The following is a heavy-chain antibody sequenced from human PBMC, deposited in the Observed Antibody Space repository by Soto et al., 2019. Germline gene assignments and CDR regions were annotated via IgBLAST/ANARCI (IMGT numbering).Heavy chain of an antibody. V-gene: IGHV3-21*01. CDR2: ISSSSSYI. D-gene: IGHD3-3*01. Sequence: AGGSLRLSCAASGFTFSSYSMNWVRQAPGKGLEWVSSISSSSSYIYYADSVKGRFTISRDNAKNSLYLQMNSLRAEDTAVYYCARDKPVYYDFWSGPDYWGQGTLVTVSS. J-gene: IGHJ4*02. CDR3: ARDKPVYYDFWSGPDY. CDR1: GFTFSSYS.